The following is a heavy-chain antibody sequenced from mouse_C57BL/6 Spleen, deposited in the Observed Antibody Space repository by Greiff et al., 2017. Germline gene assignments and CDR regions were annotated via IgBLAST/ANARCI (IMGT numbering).Heavy chain of an antibody. CDR2: INPGSGGT. CDR3: ARSPYDGYPYWYFDV. D-gene: IGHD2-3*01. J-gene: IGHJ1*03. Sequence: QVQLQQSGAELVRPGTSVKVSCKASGYAFTNYLIEWVKQRPGQGLGWIGVINPGSGGTNYNEKFKGKATLTADKSSSTAYMQLSSLTSEDSAVYFCARSPYDGYPYWYFDVWGTGTTVTVSS. CDR1: GYAFTNYL. V-gene: IGHV1-54*01.